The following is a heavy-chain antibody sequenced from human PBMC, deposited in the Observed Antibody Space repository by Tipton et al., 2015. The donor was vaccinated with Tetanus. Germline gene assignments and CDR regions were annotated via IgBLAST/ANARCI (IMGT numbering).Heavy chain of an antibody. D-gene: IGHD2-2*01. J-gene: IGHJ5*02. V-gene: IGHV4-61*01. CDR3: ARGQLLSRDWFDP. Sequence: TLSLTCTVSGGSINSFNYYWGWVRQLPGKGLEWIGYIYYSGRTNYNPSLKSRVTISVDTSKNQFSLKLSSVTAADTAVYYCARGQLLSRDWFDPWGQGTLVTVSS. CDR1: GGSINSFNYY. CDR2: IYYSGRT.